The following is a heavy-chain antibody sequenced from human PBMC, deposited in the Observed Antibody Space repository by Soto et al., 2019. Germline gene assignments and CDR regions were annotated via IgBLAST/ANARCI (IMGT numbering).Heavy chain of an antibody. J-gene: IGHJ4*02. Sequence: GSLRLSCAASHFTFSSYAMNWVRQAPGKGLEWVSSITSSSYIYYADSVRGRFTISRDNANNSLYLQMDSLRADDTAVYYCTKAPPDYWGQGTQVTVS. CDR1: HFTFSSYA. CDR2: ITSSSYI. V-gene: IGHV3-21*01. CDR3: TKAPPDY.